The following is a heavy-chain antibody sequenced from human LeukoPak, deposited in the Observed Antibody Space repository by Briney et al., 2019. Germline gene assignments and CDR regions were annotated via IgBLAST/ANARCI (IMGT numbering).Heavy chain of an antibody. Sequence: ASVKVSCKASGYTFTSYDINWVRQATGQGLEWMGWMNPNSGNTGYAQKFQGRVTMTRNTSISTAYMELSSLRSEDTAVYYCAREWRNYYDSSGYYFDYWGQGTLVTVSS. CDR3: AREWRNYYDSSGYYFDY. V-gene: IGHV1-8*01. CDR2: MNPNSGNT. CDR1: GYTFTSYD. D-gene: IGHD3-22*01. J-gene: IGHJ4*02.